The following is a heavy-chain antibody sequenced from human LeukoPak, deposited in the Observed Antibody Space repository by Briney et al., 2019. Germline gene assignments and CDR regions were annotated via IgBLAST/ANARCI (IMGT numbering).Heavy chain of an antibody. CDR2: IYPGDSDT. D-gene: IGHD3-3*01. V-gene: IGHV5-51*01. CDR3: ARQVDDDFWSGYPNDAFDI. J-gene: IGHJ3*02. Sequence: GESLKISCKGSGYSFTSYWIGWVRQMPGKGLEWMGIIYPGDSDTRYSPSFQGQVTISADKSISTAYLQWSSLKASDTAMYYCARQVDDDFWSGYPNDAFDIWGQGIMVTVSS. CDR1: GYSFTSYW.